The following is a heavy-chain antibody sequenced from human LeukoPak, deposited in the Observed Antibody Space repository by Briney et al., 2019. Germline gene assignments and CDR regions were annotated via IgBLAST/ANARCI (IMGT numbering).Heavy chain of an antibody. V-gene: IGHV3-30*02. Sequence: GGSLRLSCAASGFTFSSYVMHWVRQAPGKGLEWVTFIRYDGSNKYYADSVKGRFTISRDNSKNTLCLQMNSLRAEDTAVYYCASTSRHYCSGGSCLDYWGQGTLVTVSS. J-gene: IGHJ4*02. CDR3: ASTSRHYCSGGSCLDY. CDR1: GFTFSSYV. CDR2: IRYDGSNK. D-gene: IGHD2-15*01.